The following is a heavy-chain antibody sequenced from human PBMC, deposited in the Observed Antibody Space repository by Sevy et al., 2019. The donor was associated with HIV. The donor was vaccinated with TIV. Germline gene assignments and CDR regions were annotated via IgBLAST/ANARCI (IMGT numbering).Heavy chain of an antibody. Sequence: ASVKVSCKASGYTFTSYGISWVRQAPGQGLEWMGWISAYNGNTNYAQKLQGRVTMTTDTSTGTAYMELRSLRSDDTAVYYCARHGDSLHDYGGNDQIYYYFYMDVWGNGTTVTVSS. CDR3: ARHGDSLHDYGGNDQIYYYFYMDV. CDR1: GYTFTSYG. D-gene: IGHD4-17*01. V-gene: IGHV1-18*01. CDR2: ISAYNGNT. J-gene: IGHJ6*03.